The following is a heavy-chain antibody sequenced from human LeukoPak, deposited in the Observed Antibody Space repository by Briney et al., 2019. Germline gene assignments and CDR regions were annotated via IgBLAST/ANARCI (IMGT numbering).Heavy chain of an antibody. Sequence: GASVKVSCKASGYTFTGYYMHWVRQAPGQGLEWMGWINPNSGGTNYAQKFQGRVTMTRDTSISTAYMELSRLRSDDTAVYYCARAPAFAYCGGDCYSDPFDYGGQGTLVTASS. D-gene: IGHD2-21*02. CDR2: INPNSGGT. V-gene: IGHV1-2*02. CDR1: GYTFTGYY. CDR3: ARAPAFAYCGGDCYSDPFDY. J-gene: IGHJ4*02.